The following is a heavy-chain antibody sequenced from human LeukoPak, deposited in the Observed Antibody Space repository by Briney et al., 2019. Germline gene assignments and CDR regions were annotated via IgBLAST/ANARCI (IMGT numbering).Heavy chain of an antibody. D-gene: IGHD3-22*01. Sequence: SETLSLTCTVSGGSISSYYWSWIRQPAGKGLEWIGRIYTSGSTNYNPSVKSRVTMSVDTSKNQFSLKLSSVTAADTAVYYCARDLGYYDSSGIAFDIWGQGTMVTVSS. V-gene: IGHV4-4*07. CDR1: GGSISSYY. J-gene: IGHJ3*02. CDR2: IYTSGST. CDR3: ARDLGYYDSSGIAFDI.